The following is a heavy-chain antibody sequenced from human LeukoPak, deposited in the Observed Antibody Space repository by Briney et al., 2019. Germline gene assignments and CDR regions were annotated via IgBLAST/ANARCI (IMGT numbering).Heavy chain of an antibody. CDR1: GYTFTSYD. CDR2: MNPNSGNT. CDR3: ARTGRITIFGVVISGPTYYMDV. V-gene: IGHV1-8*01. D-gene: IGHD3-3*01. Sequence: ASVKVSCKASGYTFTSYDINWVRQATGQGREWMGWMNPNSGNTGYAQKFQGRVTMTRNTSISTAYMELSSLRSEDTAVYYCARTGRITIFGVVISGPTYYMDVWGKGTTVTVSS. J-gene: IGHJ6*03.